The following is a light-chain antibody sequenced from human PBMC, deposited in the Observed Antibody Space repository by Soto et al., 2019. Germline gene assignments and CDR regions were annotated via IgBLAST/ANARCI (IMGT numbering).Light chain of an antibody. CDR1: QGISSW. J-gene: IGKJ3*01. CDR3: QQANSFLGA. CDR2: AAS. V-gene: IGKV1-12*01. Sequence: DIQMTQSPSSVSASVGDRVTITCRASQGISSWLDWYQQKPGKAPKLLLYAASSLQSGGPSRLSGSGSGTDFTLTISSLQPEDFATYYCQQANSFLGAFGPGTKVDIK.